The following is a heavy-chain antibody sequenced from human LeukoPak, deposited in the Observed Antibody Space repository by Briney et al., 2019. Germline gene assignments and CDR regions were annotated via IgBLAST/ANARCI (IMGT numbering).Heavy chain of an antibody. D-gene: IGHD6-19*01. J-gene: IGHJ5*02. CDR2: IYHSGST. V-gene: IGHV4-38-2*02. CDR1: GYSISSGYY. CDR3: ARDSGTVAGTNWFDP. Sequence: PSETLSLTCSVSGYSISSGYYWGWIRQPPGKGLEWIGSIYHSGSTYYNPSLKSRVTISVDTSKNQFSLKLSSVTAADTAVYYCARDSGTVAGTNWFDPWGQGTLVTVSS.